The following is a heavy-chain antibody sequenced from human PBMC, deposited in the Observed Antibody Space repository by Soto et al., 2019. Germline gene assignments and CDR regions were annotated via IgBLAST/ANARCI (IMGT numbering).Heavy chain of an antibody. Sequence: EVQLLESGGGLVQPGGSLRLSCVTSGFTFSAYAMSWVRQAPGKGLEWVSGISGSDGSTYYADSVKGQFTMSRDNSKNTLYLQMSSLRAEDTAIYYCAKNSGYSYSYSFENWGQGALVTVSS. CDR3: AKNSGYSYSYSFEN. CDR1: GFTFSAYA. CDR2: ISGSDGST. V-gene: IGHV3-23*01. D-gene: IGHD5-18*01. J-gene: IGHJ4*02.